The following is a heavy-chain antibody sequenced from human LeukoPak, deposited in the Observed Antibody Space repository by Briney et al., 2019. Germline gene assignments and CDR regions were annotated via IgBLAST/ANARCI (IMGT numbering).Heavy chain of an antibody. CDR2: ISAYNGNT. CDR1: GYTFTSYG. CDR3: ARDRCIVGATGAEEFDY. J-gene: IGHJ4*02. Sequence: GASVKVSCKASGYTFTSYGISWVRQAPGQGLEWMGWISAYNGNTNYAQKLQGRDTMTTDTSTSTAYMELRSLRSDDTAVYYCARDRCIVGATGAEEFDYWGQGTLVTVSS. V-gene: IGHV1-18*01. D-gene: IGHD1-26*01.